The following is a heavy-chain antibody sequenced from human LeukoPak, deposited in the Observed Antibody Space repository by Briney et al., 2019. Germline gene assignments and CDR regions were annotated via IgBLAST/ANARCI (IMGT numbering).Heavy chain of an antibody. D-gene: IGHD1-26*01. CDR2: ISGSGGTT. Sequence: GVLGLSCAASGFTFSSYAMGWVRQAPGKGLEWVSVISGSGGTTFYADSVKGHFTISRDNSKNTLYLQMNSLRAEDTALYHCAKDQESGGYSDHWGQGTLVTVSS. CDR3: AKDQESGGYSDH. CDR1: GFTFSSYA. V-gene: IGHV3-23*01. J-gene: IGHJ4*02.